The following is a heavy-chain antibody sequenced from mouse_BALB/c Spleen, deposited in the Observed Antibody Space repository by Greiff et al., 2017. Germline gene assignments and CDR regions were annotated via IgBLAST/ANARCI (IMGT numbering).Heavy chain of an antibody. CDR3: ARGGLRGGFAY. CDR2: IDPENGNT. D-gene: IGHD2-4*01. J-gene: IGHJ3*01. CDR1: GFNIKDYY. V-gene: IGHV14-1*02. Sequence: VQLQQSGAELVRPGALVKLSCKASGFNIKDYYMHWVKQRPEQGLEWIGWIDPENGNTIYDPKFQGKASITADTSSNTAYLQLSSLTSEDTAVYYCARGGLRGGFAYWGQGTLVTVSA.